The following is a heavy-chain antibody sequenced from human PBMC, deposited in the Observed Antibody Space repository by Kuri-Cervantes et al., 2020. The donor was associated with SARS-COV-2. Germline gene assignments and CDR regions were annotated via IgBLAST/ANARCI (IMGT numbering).Heavy chain of an antibody. CDR2: IRSKAYGGTT. D-gene: IGHD4-17*01. CDR3: ARDWDDYGDYGFDY. V-gene: IGHV3-71*01. Sequence: GGSLRLSCAASGFTFSSYAMSWVRQAPGKGLEWVGFIRSKAYGGTTEYAASVKGRFTISRDDSKSIAYLQMNSLRAEDTAVYYCARDWDDYGDYGFDYWGQGTLVTVSS. J-gene: IGHJ4*02. CDR1: GFTFSSYA.